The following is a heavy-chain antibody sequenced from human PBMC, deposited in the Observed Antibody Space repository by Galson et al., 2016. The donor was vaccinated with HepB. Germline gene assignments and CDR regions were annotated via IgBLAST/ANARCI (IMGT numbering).Heavy chain of an antibody. Sequence: EPLSLTCAVSGGSFNAYYWTWIRQPPGKGLEWIGEIKHSGRTNYNPSLKSRVTMSVDTSKKQFSVKLTSVAAADTAVYYCARGSARDAYNFDPNYFDYWGQGTLVTVSS. J-gene: IGHJ4*02. CDR1: GGSFNAYY. CDR2: IKHSGRT. CDR3: ARGSARDAYNFDPNYFDY. V-gene: IGHV4-34*01. D-gene: IGHD5-24*01.